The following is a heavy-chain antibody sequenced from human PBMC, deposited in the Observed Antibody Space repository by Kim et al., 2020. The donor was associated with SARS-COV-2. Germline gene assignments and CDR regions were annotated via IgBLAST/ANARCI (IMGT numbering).Heavy chain of an antibody. CDR2: IWYDGSNK. V-gene: IGHV3-33*01. Sequence: GGSLRLSCAASGFTFSSYGMHWVRQAPGKGLEWVAVIWYDGSNKYYADSVKGRFTISRDNSKNTLYLQMNSLRAEDTAVYYCARESSAYYYDSSGYYSFDYWGQGTLVTVSS. D-gene: IGHD3-22*01. CDR1: GFTFSSYG. J-gene: IGHJ4*02. CDR3: ARESSAYYYDSSGYYSFDY.